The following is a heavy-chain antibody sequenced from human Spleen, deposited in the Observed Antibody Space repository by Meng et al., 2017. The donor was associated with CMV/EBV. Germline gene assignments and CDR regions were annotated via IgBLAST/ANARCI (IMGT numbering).Heavy chain of an antibody. CDR1: GDSLRSGCYY. CDR2: IYHMGDT. V-gene: IGHV4-61*01. Sequence: CTVSGDSLRSGCYYWSWIRQPPGKTLEWFGYIYHMGDTHYNPSLKSRVTISVDTSKNQFSLRLSSVTAADTAIYYCARKSPYWYFDLWGRGTLVTVSS. CDR3: ARKSPYWYFDL. J-gene: IGHJ2*01.